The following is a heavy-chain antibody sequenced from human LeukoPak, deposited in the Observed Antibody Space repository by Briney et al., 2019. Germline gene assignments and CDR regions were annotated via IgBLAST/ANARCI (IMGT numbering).Heavy chain of an antibody. CDR3: ARDPGTDGSSWYVLDN. CDR2: IKQDGSEK. Sequence: GGSLRLSCAASGFTFSSYWMSWVRQAPGKGLEWVANIKQDGSEKYYVDSVKGRFTISRDNAKNSLYLQMNSLRAEDTAVYYCARDPGTDGSSWYVLDNWGQGTLVTVSA. J-gene: IGHJ4*02. D-gene: IGHD6-13*01. CDR1: GFTFSSYW. V-gene: IGHV3-7*01.